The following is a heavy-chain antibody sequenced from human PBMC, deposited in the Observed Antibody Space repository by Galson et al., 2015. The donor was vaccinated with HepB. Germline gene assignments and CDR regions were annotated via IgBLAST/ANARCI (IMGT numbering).Heavy chain of an antibody. Sequence: SVKVSCKASGYTFTSYGISWVQQAPGQGLEWMGWISAYNGNTNYAQKLQGRVTMTTDTSTSTAYMELRSLRSDDTAVYYCARDQFLAAATPGSHFDYWGQGTLVTVSS. CDR2: ISAYNGNT. D-gene: IGHD6-13*01. CDR3: ARDQFLAAATPGSHFDY. V-gene: IGHV1-18*04. J-gene: IGHJ4*02. CDR1: GYTFTSYG.